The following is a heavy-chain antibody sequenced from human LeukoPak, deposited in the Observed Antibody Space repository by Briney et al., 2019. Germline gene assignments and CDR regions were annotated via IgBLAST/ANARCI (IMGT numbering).Heavy chain of an antibody. CDR2: MYYTGAT. V-gene: IGHV4-61*01. CDR1: GGSISSNTYH. Sequence: SETLSLTCTVSGGSISSNTYHWSWIRQPPGKGLEWIGYMYYTGATSHNPSLKSRVTISLDTSKNQFSLKLHSVTAADTAVYYCARFRGSGWYYFDSWGQGTLVTGSS. CDR3: ARFRGSGWYYFDS. D-gene: IGHD6-19*01. J-gene: IGHJ4*02.